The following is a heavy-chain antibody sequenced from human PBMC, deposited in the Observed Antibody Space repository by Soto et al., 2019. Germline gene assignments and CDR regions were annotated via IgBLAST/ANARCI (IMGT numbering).Heavy chain of an antibody. CDR1: GYTFTSYG. Sequence: ASVKVSCKASGYTFTSYGISWVRQAPGQGLEWMGRISAYNGNTNYAQKLQGRVTMTTDTSTSTAYMELRSLRSDDTAVYYCARGLGYCSSTSCFIGGLLRNIWFDPWGQGTLVTVSS. CDR3: ARGLGYCSSTSCFIGGLLRNIWFDP. CDR2: ISAYNGNT. J-gene: IGHJ5*02. V-gene: IGHV1-18*01. D-gene: IGHD2-2*01.